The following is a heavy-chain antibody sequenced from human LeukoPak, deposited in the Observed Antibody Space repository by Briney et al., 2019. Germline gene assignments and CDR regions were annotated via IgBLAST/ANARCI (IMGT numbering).Heavy chain of an antibody. D-gene: IGHD5-12*01. J-gene: IGHJ4*02. CDR1: GLTFSSYG. CDR3: AKGRTQSGYDLDY. V-gene: IGHV3-30*18. Sequence: PGGSLRLSCAASGLTFSSYGMHWVRQAPGKGLEWMAVISYDGSNKYYADSVNGRFTISRDNSKNTLYLQMNSLRAEDTAVYYCAKGRTQSGYDLDYWGQGTLVTVSS. CDR2: ISYDGSNK.